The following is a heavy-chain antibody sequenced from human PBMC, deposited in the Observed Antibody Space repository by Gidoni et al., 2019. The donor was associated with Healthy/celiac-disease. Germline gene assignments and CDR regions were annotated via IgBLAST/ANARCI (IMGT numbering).Heavy chain of an antibody. J-gene: IGHJ4*02. D-gene: IGHD2-21*02. CDR3: ARGAAGYVVTPFS. Sequence: EVQLVESGGGLVQPGGSLRLSCAASGFTFSSYSMNWLRQAPGKGLEWVSYISSSSSTIYYADSVKGRFTISRDNAKNSLYLQMNSLRAEDTAVYYCARGAAGYVVTPFSWGQGTLVTVSS. CDR2: ISSSSSTI. CDR1: GFTFSSYS. V-gene: IGHV3-48*01.